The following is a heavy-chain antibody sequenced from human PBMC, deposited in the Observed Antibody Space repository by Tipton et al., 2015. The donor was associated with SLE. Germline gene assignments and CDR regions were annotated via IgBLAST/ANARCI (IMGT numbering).Heavy chain of an antibody. Sequence: SLTCTVSGGSIRSHYWAWIRQPPGGGLEWIGYIYYTGSTNYNPSLKSRVTLSLDTSKSQLSLKLTSVTAADTAIYYCARSLGEIDHWGQGTLVTVSS. D-gene: IGHD7-27*01. CDR2: IYYTGST. J-gene: IGHJ4*02. CDR1: GGSIRSHY. CDR3: ARSLGEIDH. V-gene: IGHV4-59*11.